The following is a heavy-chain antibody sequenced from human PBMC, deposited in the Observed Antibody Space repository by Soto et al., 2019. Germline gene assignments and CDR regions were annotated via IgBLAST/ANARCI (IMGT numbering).Heavy chain of an antibody. CDR1: GFTVSSNY. CDR3: ARGAPFLEWLPHDAFDI. D-gene: IGHD3-3*01. V-gene: IGHV3-66*01. J-gene: IGHJ3*02. Sequence: GGSLRLSCAASGFTVSSNYMSWVRQAPGKGLEWVSVIYSGGSTYYADSVKGRFTISRDNSKNTLYLQMNSLRAEDTAVYYCARGAPFLEWLPHDAFDIWGQGTMVTVTS. CDR2: IYSGGST.